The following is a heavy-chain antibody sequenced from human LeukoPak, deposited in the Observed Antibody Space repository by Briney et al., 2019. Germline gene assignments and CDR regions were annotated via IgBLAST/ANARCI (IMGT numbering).Heavy chain of an antibody. CDR3: ARDQVVRGHRVWFDP. CDR1: GFTFSTYE. V-gene: IGHV3-48*03. D-gene: IGHD3-10*01. J-gene: IGHJ5*02. CDR2: ISSSGTTV. Sequence: GGSLRLSCAASGFTFSTYEMKWVRQAPGKGLEWVSYISSSGTTVYYADSVKGRFTISRDNARNSLYLQMNSLRVDDTAVYYCARDQVVRGHRVWFDPWGQGTLVTVSS.